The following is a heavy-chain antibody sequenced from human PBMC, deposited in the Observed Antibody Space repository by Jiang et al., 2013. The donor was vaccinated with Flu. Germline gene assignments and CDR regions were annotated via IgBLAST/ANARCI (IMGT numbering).Heavy chain of an antibody. V-gene: IGHV4-4*02. J-gene: IGHJ6*02. CDR2: VHHSGDT. Sequence: GLVKPSGTLSLTCAVSGASINNNDWWTWVRQTPGKGLEWIGEVHHSGDTNHNPSLRARLTTSMDTSNNQFSLRLTSVTAADTAIYYCARGVTSDRHLYHGLDVWGHGTAVTVSS. CDR3: ARGVTSDRHLYHGLDV. D-gene: IGHD2-21*02. CDR1: GASINNNDW.